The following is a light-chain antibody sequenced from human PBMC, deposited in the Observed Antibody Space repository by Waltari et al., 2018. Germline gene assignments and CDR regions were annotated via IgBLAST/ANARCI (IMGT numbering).Light chain of an antibody. Sequence: DIQMPQSPSTLSASVGDRVTLTCRASQSISSWLAWYQQKPGKAPKLLIYKASSLESGVQSRVSGSGSGTEFTLTISSLQPDDFATYYCQQYNSYSTWTFGQGTKVEIK. CDR1: QSISSW. J-gene: IGKJ1*01. CDR3: QQYNSYSTWT. V-gene: IGKV1-5*03. CDR2: KAS.